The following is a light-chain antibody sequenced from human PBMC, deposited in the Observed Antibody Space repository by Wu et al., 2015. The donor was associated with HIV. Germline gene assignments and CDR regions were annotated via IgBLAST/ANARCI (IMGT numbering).Light chain of an antibody. V-gene: IGKV1-5*03. J-gene: IGKJ2*01. CDR1: QNIGTS. CDR2: RAS. Sequence: DIQMTQSPSTLSASVGDKATITCRASQNIGTSLAWYQQSPGKALQLLIYRASSLQPGVPSRFSGSGSGTDFTLTITSLQPDDSATYYCQQYNGLPYTFGQGT. CDR3: QQYNGLPYT.